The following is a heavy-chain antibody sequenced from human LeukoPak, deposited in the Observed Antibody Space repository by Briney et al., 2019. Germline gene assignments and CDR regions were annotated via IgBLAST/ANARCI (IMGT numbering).Heavy chain of an antibody. CDR2: INPNSGGT. Sequence: EASVKVSCKASGYTFTGYYMHWVRQAPGQGLEWMGWINPNSGGTNYAQKFQGWVTMTRDTSISTAYMELRSLRSDDTAVYYCARCVHLLEGFDPWGQGTLVTVSS. CDR3: ARCVHLLEGFDP. CDR1: GYTFTGYY. J-gene: IGHJ5*02. V-gene: IGHV1-2*04.